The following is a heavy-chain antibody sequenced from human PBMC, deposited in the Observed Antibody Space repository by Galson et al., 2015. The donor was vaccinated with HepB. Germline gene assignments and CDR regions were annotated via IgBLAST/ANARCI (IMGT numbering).Heavy chain of an antibody. Sequence: SLRLSCAASGFTFSSYSMNWVRQAPGKGLQWVSYISSSSATIYYADSVKGRFTISRDNAKNSLYLQMNSLRDEDTAVYYCARDRVRGFSYDAFDMWGQGTMVTVSS. J-gene: IGHJ3*02. D-gene: IGHD5-18*01. V-gene: IGHV3-48*02. CDR1: GFTFSSYS. CDR3: ARDRVRGFSYDAFDM. CDR2: ISSSSATI.